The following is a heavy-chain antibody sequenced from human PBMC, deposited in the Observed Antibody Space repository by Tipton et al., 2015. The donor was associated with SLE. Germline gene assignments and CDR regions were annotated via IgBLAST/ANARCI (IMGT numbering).Heavy chain of an antibody. CDR1: GDSINSHY. CDR3: ARSAGYGSSWAHFDY. J-gene: IGHJ4*02. V-gene: IGHV4-59*08. Sequence: TLSLTCTVSGDSINSHYWNWIRQPTGKGLEWIGYIFYNGITNYNPSLKSRVTISLDTSKNQLSLRLTSVSAADTAVYYCARSAGYGSSWAHFDYWGQGTLVTVSS. D-gene: IGHD6-13*01. CDR2: IFYNGIT.